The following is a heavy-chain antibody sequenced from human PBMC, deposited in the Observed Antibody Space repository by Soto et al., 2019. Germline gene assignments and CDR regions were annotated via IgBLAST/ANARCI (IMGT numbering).Heavy chain of an antibody. J-gene: IGHJ5*02. Sequence: SEPLSLTCTVSNGSCTCYYWTWIRQTPGKGLEWIGYIYYSVNTNYNSSLRGRVTISLDTSKSQFSLNLRSVTAADTAVYYCARGHSNYIFENWFDPWGQGNLVTVSS. CDR2: IYYSVNT. V-gene: IGHV4-59*01. CDR3: ARGHSNYIFENWFDP. CDR1: NGSCTCYY. D-gene: IGHD4-4*01.